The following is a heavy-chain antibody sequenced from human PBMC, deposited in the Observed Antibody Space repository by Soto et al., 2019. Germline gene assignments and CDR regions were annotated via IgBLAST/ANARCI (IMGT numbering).Heavy chain of an antibody. CDR1: GYSVSSNSAA. V-gene: IGHV6-1*01. Sequence: SQTLSLTCAISGYSVSSNSAAWNWIRQSPSRGLEWLGRTYYRSKWYNDYAVSVKSRITINPDTSKNQFSLQLNSVTPEDTAVYYCARFGIAARPVGGLVYYYGMDVWGQGTTVTVPS. J-gene: IGHJ6*02. CDR3: ARFGIAARPVGGLVYYYGMDV. D-gene: IGHD6-6*01. CDR2: TYYRSKWYN.